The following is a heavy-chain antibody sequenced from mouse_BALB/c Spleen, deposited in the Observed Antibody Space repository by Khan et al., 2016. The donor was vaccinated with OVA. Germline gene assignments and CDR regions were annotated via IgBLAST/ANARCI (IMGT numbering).Heavy chain of an antibody. CDR2: IFPGTGTT. CDR3: ARGYFGNYEFAD. V-gene: IGHV1S132*01. Sequence: QVQLQQSGAELVKPGASVKLSCKTSGYTFTSYWIQWVKQRPGQGLGWIGQIFPGTGTTYYNENFKGKATLTVDTSSSTAYMQLSSLTSADSAIYCCARGYFGNYEFADWGQGTLVTVSP. J-gene: IGHJ3*01. CDR1: GYTFTSYW. D-gene: IGHD2-1*01.